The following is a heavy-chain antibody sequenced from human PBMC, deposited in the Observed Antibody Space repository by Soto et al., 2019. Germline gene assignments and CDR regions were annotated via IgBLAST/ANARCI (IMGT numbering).Heavy chain of an antibody. CDR1: GYTFTSYD. Sequence: ASVNVSCKASGYTFTSYDINWVRQATGQGLEWMGWMNPNSGNTGYAQKFQGRVTMTRNTSISTAYMELSSLRSEDTAVYYCARGGGTTVTTPGMDVWGQGTTVTVSS. CDR3: ARGGGTTVTTPGMDV. CDR2: MNPNSGNT. V-gene: IGHV1-8*01. D-gene: IGHD4-4*01. J-gene: IGHJ6*02.